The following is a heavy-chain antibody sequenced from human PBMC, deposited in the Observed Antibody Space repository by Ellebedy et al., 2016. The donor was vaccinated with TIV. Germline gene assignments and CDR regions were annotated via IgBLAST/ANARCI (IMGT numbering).Heavy chain of an antibody. V-gene: IGHV4-59*02. CDR2: FYDSGST. CDR3: ARALDYTADFDY. Sequence: SETLSLTXTVSGASVSSGYWSWIRQPPGKGLQWIGYFYDSGSTNYNPSLKSRVTISVDTSKNHFSLMMRSMTAADTAVYYCARALDYTADFDYWGQGTLVTASS. J-gene: IGHJ4*02. CDR1: GASVSSGY. D-gene: IGHD4-11*01.